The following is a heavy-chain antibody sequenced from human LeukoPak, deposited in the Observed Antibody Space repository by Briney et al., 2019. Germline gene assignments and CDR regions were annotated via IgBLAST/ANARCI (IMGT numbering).Heavy chain of an antibody. CDR1: GGSISSGTNY. V-gene: IGHV4-31*03. CDR2: IYYSGST. Sequence: PSETLSLTCSVSGGSISSGTNYWNWIRQLPGKGLEWIGYIYYSGSTDYNPSLKSRVAISVDTSKKQFSLSLTSVTAADTAVYYCARVITDQFDAFDIWGQGTMVTVSS. J-gene: IGHJ3*02. D-gene: IGHD1-14*01. CDR3: ARVITDQFDAFDI.